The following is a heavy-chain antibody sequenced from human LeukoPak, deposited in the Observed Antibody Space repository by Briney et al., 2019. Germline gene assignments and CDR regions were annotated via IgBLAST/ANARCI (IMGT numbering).Heavy chain of an antibody. CDR2: IFYSGST. Sequence: PSETLSLTCTVSGGSISSYYWSWIRQPPGKGLEWIGYIFYSGSTNYNTSLKSRVTISVDTSKNQFSLKLSSVTAADTAVYYCAREDYDSRVFDYWGQGTLVTVSS. CDR3: AREDYDSRVFDY. V-gene: IGHV4-59*12. CDR1: GGSISSYY. D-gene: IGHD3-22*01. J-gene: IGHJ4*02.